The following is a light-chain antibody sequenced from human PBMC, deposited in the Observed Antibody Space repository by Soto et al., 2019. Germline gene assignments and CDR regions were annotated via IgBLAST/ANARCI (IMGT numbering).Light chain of an antibody. CDR3: QSYDSSLSGLI. CDR2: ANS. J-gene: IGLJ2*01. Sequence: QSVLTQPPSVSGAPGPRVTISCTGSSSNIGTGHDVHWYQQLPGTAPKLLIYANSNRPSGVADRFSGSRSGTSASLAITGLQAEDEADYYCQSYDSSLSGLIFGGGTKLTVL. V-gene: IGLV1-40*01. CDR1: SSNIGTGHD.